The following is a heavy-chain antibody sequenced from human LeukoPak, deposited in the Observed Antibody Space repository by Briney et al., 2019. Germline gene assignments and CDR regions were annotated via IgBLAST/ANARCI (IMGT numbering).Heavy chain of an antibody. CDR1: GFTVSPNY. V-gene: IGHV3-7*01. D-gene: IGHD1-26*01. Sequence: GGSLRLSCAASGFTVSPNYMNWVRQAPGKGLEWVANIKQDGSEKYYVDSVKGRFTISRDNAKNSLFLQMNSLRAEDTAVYYCARDTRTFDYWGQGTLVTVSS. CDR3: ARDTRTFDY. CDR2: IKQDGSEK. J-gene: IGHJ4*02.